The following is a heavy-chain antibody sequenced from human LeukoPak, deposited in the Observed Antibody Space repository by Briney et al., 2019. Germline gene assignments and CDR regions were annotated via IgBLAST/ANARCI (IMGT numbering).Heavy chain of an antibody. V-gene: IGHV4-31*03. CDR2: IYYSGST. J-gene: IGHJ4*02. CDR3: ARFHTSGYYRHFDF. CDR1: GGSISTGGYY. D-gene: IGHD3-22*01. Sequence: PSETLSLTCTVSGGSISTGGYYWRWIRQHPGKGLEWIAYIYYSGSTYYNPSLKSRVTISVDTSKNQFSLKLSSVTAADTAVYYCARFHTSGYYRHFDFWGQGTLVTVSS.